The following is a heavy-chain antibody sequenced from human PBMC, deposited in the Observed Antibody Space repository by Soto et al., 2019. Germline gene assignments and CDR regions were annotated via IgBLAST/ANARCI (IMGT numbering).Heavy chain of an antibody. D-gene: IGHD1-1*01. Sequence: QVQLVESGGGVVQPGRSLRLSCAASVFPFSSYAMHWVRQAPGKGLEWVAGMSNEGGNEYYADSVRGRFTISRDNSKNTLYLQMNSLRTEDTAVYYCARDPVSIATSGTFDYWGQGTLVTVFS. CDR2: MSNEGGNE. CDR3: ARDPVSIATSGTFDY. J-gene: IGHJ4*02. V-gene: IGHV3-30*16. CDR1: VFPFSSYA.